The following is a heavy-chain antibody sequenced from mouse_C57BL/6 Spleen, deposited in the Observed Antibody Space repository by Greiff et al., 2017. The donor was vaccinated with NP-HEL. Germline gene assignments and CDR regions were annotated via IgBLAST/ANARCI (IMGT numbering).Heavy chain of an antibody. CDR1: GFNIKDYY. CDR3: ASSTMSTTWPMDD. D-gene: IGHD2-4*01. Sequence: EVQLQQSGAELVKPGASVKLSCTASGFNIKDYYMHWVKQRTEQGLEWIGRIDPEDGETKYAPKFQGKATITADTSSNTAYLQLSSLTSEDTSVYYCASSTMSTTWPMDDWGQGTSVTVSS. V-gene: IGHV14-2*01. CDR2: IDPEDGET. J-gene: IGHJ4*01.